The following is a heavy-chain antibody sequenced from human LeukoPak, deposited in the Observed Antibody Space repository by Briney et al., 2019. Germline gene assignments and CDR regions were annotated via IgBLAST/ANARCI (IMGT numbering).Heavy chain of an antibody. CDR2: INPNSGGT. D-gene: IGHD3-3*01. J-gene: IGHJ4*02. Sequence: ASVKVSCKASGYTFTGYYMHWVRQAPGQGLEWMGWINPNSGGTNYAQKFQGRVTMTRDTSISTAYMELSRLRSDDTAVYYCARDPRGFWSGHSDPHFDYWGQGTLVTVSS. CDR3: ARDPRGFWSGHSDPHFDY. V-gene: IGHV1-2*02. CDR1: GYTFTGYY.